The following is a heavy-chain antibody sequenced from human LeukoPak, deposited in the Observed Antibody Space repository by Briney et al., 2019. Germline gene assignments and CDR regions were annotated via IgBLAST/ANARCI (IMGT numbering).Heavy chain of an antibody. Sequence: ASVKVSCKASGYTFTGYYMHWVRQAPGQGLEWMGWINPNSGGTNYAQKFHGRVTMTRDTSISTAYMELSRLRSDDTAVYYCARGLSISSDGWFDPWGQGTLVTVSS. J-gene: IGHJ5*02. V-gene: IGHV1-2*02. CDR3: ARGLSISSDGWFDP. CDR1: GYTFTGYY. CDR2: INPNSGGT. D-gene: IGHD6-6*01.